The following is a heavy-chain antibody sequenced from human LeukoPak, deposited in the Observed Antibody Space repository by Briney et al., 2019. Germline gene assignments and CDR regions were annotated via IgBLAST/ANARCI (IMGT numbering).Heavy chain of an antibody. CDR2: ISSSSSYI. CDR3: ARAQELADFDY. CDR1: GFTFSSYS. D-gene: IGHD6-13*01. J-gene: IGHJ4*02. V-gene: IGHV3-21*01. Sequence: GGSLRLSCAASGFTFSSYSMNWVRHAPGKGLEWVSSISSSSSYIYYADSVKGRFTISRDNAKNSLYLQMNSLRAEDTGVYYCARAQELADFDYWGQGTLVTVSS.